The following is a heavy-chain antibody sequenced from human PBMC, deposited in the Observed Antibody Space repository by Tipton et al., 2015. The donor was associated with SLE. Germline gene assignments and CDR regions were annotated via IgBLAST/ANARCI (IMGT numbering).Heavy chain of an antibody. V-gene: IGHV4-59*01. CDR1: GGSISTFY. CDR3: ARGYTPDGFEL. J-gene: IGHJ3*01. CDR2: IFYSDNT. Sequence: LRLSCTVSGGSISTFYWTWIRQPPGKGLEWIGHIFYSDNTNYNPSLKSRVTISVDTSKNQFSLELNSVTAADTAVYYCARGYTPDGFELWGPGTMFTASS. D-gene: IGHD5-18*01.